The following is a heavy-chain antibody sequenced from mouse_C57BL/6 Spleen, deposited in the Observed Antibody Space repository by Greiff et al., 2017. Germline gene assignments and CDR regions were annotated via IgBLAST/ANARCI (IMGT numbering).Heavy chain of an antibody. CDR1: GYTFTSYW. Sequence: QVQLQQPGAELVKPGASVKLSCKASGYTFTSYWMHWVKQRPGQGLEWIGMIHPNSGSTNYNEKFKSKATLTVDKSSSTAYMQLSSLTSEDSAVYYCAFYGSSYPYAMDYWGQGTSGTVSS. D-gene: IGHD1-1*01. J-gene: IGHJ4*01. V-gene: IGHV1-64*01. CDR2: IHPNSGST. CDR3: AFYGSSYPYAMDY.